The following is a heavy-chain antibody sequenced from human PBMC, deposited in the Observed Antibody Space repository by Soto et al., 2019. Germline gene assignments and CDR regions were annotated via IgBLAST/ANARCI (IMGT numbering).Heavy chain of an antibody. CDR3: ARAKFEGGIDY. Sequence: GESLKISCKGSGYSFTSYWIGWVRQMPGKGLEWMGIIYPGDSDTRYSPSFQGQVTISXXXXXXTXYXQXRXLKAXDTAMYYCARAKFEGGIDYWGQGPLVTVSS. V-gene: IGHV5-51*01. D-gene: IGHD3-16*01. J-gene: IGHJ4*02. CDR2: IYPGDSDT. CDR1: GYSFTSYW.